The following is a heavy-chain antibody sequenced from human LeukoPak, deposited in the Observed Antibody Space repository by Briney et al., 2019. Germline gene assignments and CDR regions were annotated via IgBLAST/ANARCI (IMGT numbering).Heavy chain of an antibody. V-gene: IGHV1-2*02. Sequence: ASVKLSCKASGYTFTSYDMSWVRQAPGQGLEWMGWISPSSGDTNYAQTFQGRVTMTRDTSISTAYMELSGLRSDDTAVYYCARVGVYGGSWSWFDPWGQGTLVTVSS. J-gene: IGHJ5*02. CDR1: GYTFTSYD. CDR2: ISPSSGDT. CDR3: ARVGVYGGSWSWFDP. D-gene: IGHD6-13*01.